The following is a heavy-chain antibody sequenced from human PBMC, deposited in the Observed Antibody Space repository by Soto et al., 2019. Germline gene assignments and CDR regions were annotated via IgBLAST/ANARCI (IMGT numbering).Heavy chain of an antibody. CDR3: ARAYGGTCSDY. Sequence: SETLSLSCTVSGGSINSYYWTWIRQPPGKGLEWIGYIYYSGSTNYNPSLMSRLTISVDTSKNQFSLSLTSVTAADTAIYYCARAYGGTCSDYRGQRTPVPVSS. D-gene: IGHD2-15*01. CDR1: GGSINSYY. J-gene: IGHJ4*02. CDR2: IYYSGST. V-gene: IGHV4-59*08.